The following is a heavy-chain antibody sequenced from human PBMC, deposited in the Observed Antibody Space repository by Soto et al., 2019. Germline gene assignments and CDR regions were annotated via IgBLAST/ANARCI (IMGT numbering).Heavy chain of an antibody. V-gene: IGHV1-69*13. Sequence: GASVKVSCKASGGTFSSYAISWVRQAPGQGLEWMGGIISIFGTANYAQKFQGRVTITADESTSTAYMELSSLRSEDTAVYYCARDRGTIFGEFYYYYYGMDVWGQGTTVTVSS. CDR3: ARDRGTIFGEFYYYYYGMDV. D-gene: IGHD3-3*01. CDR2: IISIFGTA. J-gene: IGHJ6*02. CDR1: GGTFSSYA.